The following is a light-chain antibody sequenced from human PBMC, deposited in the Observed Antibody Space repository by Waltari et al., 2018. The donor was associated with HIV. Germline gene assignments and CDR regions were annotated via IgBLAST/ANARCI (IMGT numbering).Light chain of an antibody. V-gene: IGLV1-51*01. CDR3: GTWDGSLSAGLYV. J-gene: IGLJ1*01. CDR1: SSNIGNNS. CDR2: DTN. Sequence: QSILTQPPSVSAAPGQRVTISCSGSSSNIGNNSVSWYQQLPGTAPKLLIFDTNRRPAGIPDRFSGAKSGTSATLRITVLQTGDEADYYCGTWDGSLSAGLYVFGTGTKVTVL.